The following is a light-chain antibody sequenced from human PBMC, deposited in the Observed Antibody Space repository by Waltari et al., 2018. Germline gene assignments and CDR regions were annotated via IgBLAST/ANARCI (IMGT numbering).Light chain of an antibody. J-gene: IGLJ3*02. CDR3: QVWDFTQGV. V-gene: IGLV3-21*04. CDR2: YDS. Sequence: SYVLNQPPSVSVAPGKTARISCGGTSLGTKTVHWYQQKPGQAPVLVIQYDSGRPSGIPERFSGSTSGNTATLTIKWVEAGDEAEYFCQVWDFTQGVFGGGTKLTVL. CDR1: SLGTKT.